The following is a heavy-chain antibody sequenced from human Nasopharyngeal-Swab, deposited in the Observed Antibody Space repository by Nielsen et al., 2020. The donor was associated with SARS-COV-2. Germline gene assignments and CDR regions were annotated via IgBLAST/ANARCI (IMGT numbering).Heavy chain of an antibody. Sequence: GESLKISCAASGFIFSASAIHWVRQASGKGLEWVGRIGDKEHNYATTYGASVQGRFTTSRDDSKNTAFLQMDGLKTEDTALYYCTTDFYFDYWGQGALVTVSS. V-gene: IGHV3-73*01. CDR2: IGDKEHNYAT. CDR3: TTDFYFDY. J-gene: IGHJ4*02. CDR1: GFIFSASA.